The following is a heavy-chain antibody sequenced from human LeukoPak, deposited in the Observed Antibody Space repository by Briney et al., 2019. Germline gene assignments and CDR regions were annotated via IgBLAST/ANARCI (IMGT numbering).Heavy chain of an antibody. D-gene: IGHD6-13*01. CDR2: INTSADT. V-gene: IGHV4-4*07. CDR3: ARSSLNVY. CDR1: GRPHYIHH. Sequence: PSEPLTLLCSLSGRPHYIHHGLWIPQPTGKGLEWIGRINTSADTTCHHTRQSRVTMSVDASKTQFSRRLSSVTDADTVVYFCARSSLNVYWGEGTLVTVSS. J-gene: IGHJ4*02.